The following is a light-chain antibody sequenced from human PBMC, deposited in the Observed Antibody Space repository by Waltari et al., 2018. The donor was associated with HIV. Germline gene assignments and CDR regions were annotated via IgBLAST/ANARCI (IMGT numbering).Light chain of an antibody. CDR1: QDMSSY. V-gene: IGKV1-9*01. CDR3: QHLNNYPLFT. Sequence: DIQLTQSPSFLSASVGDRVNITCRASQDMSSYVAWYQQKPGQAPKLLIYGASTLQNGVPPRFSGSGSGTEYTLTIRSLQPDDFATYYCQHLNNYPLFTFGPGTKVDVK. CDR2: GAS. J-gene: IGKJ3*01.